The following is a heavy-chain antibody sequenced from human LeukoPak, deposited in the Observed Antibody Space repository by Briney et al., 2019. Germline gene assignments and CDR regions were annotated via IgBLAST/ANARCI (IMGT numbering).Heavy chain of an antibody. CDR3: ARGSDILTAKAGFDY. CDR1: GFTFSSYG. CDR2: ICYDGSNK. J-gene: IGHJ4*02. V-gene: IGHV3-33*01. D-gene: IGHD3-9*01. Sequence: PGRSLRLSCAASGFTFSSYGMHWVRQAPGKGLERVAVICYDGSNKYYADSVKGRFTISRDNSKNTLYLQMNSLRAEDTAVYYCARGSDILTAKAGFDYWGQGTLVTVSS.